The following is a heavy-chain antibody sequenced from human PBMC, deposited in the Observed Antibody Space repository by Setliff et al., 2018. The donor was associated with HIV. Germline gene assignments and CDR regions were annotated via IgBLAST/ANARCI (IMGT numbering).Heavy chain of an antibody. J-gene: IGHJ3*02. CDR2: ISAYNHKT. Sequence: ASVKVSCKTSGYSFNTYGIGWMRQAPGQGLEWMGWISAYNHKTNIAQRFQGRVTVTTDSSTSTAYMELRSLRSDDTAVYYCARDWNYFGSGTNAFDIWGQGTMVTVSS. CDR3: ARDWNYFGSGTNAFDI. CDR1: GYSFNTYG. D-gene: IGHD3-10*01. V-gene: IGHV1-18*01.